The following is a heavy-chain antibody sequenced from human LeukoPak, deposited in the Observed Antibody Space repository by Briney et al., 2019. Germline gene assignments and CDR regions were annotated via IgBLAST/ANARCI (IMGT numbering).Heavy chain of an antibody. D-gene: IGHD3-22*01. CDR2: IYWDDDK. CDR3: ARADSGGYYWAVDY. Sequence: SGPTLVNPTQTLTLTCTFSGFSLSTSGVGVGWIRQPPGKALEWLALIYWDDDKFYSPSLKSRLTITKDTSKNQVVLTMTNMDPVDTATYYCARADSGGYYWAVDYWGQGTLVTVSS. CDR1: GFSLSTSGVG. V-gene: IGHV2-5*02. J-gene: IGHJ4*02.